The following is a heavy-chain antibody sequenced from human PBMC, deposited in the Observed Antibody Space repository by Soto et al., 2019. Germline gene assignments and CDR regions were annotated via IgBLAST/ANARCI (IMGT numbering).Heavy chain of an antibody. CDR1: GFTFSSYA. D-gene: IGHD4-17*01. CDR2: ITASGGRT. J-gene: IGHJ5*01. V-gene: IGHV3-23*01. CDR3: AKDSRYGDYVRWFDS. Sequence: EEHLLESGGSLVQPGGSLRLSCTASGFTFSSYAMTWVRQAPGRGLEGVSGITASGGRTYYADSVKGRFTISRDNSKSTLYLQMNSLRAEDTAVYYCAKDSRYGDYVRWFDSWGQGTLVTVSS.